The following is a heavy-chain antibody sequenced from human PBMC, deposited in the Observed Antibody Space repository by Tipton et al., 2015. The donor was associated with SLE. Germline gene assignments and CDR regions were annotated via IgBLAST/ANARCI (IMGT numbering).Heavy chain of an antibody. CDR3: ARGGGLNYSFYPFYFDS. J-gene: IGHJ4*02. D-gene: IGHD5-18*01. Sequence: LRLSCAVSGDSISSGGYCWTWIRQPPGKGLEWIAYIYNSGTTNYNPSFKSRVTISIDKSKNQFSLKLTSVTAADTAVYFCARGGGLNYSFYPFYFDSWGQGALVTVSS. V-gene: IGHV4-30-2*02. CDR1: GDSISSGGYC. CDR2: IYNSGTT.